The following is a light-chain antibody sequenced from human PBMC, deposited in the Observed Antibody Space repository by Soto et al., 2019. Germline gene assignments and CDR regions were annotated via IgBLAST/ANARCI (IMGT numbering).Light chain of an antibody. CDR1: QSVSSSY. CDR2: GAA. CDR3: LQYGSTPWP. V-gene: IGKV3-20*01. J-gene: IGKJ1*01. Sequence: EIVLTQSPATLSLSPGERATLSCRASQSVSSSYLAWYQQKPGQAPGLLIYGAASRGTVIPDRFSGSGSGTDFTLTISILEPEDGAVYYFLQYGSTPWPFVQGTKVEIK.